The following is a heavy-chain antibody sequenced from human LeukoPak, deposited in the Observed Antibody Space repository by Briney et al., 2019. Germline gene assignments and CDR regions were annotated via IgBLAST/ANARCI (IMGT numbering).Heavy chain of an antibody. Sequence: SETLSLTCTVSGGSISSGDYYWSWIRQPPGKGLEWIGYIYYSGSTYYNPSLKSRVTISVDTSKNQFSLKLSSVTAADTAVYYCARVNYYDSSGSEYYFDYWGQGTLVTVSS. J-gene: IGHJ4*02. CDR1: GGSISSGDYY. CDR3: ARVNYYDSSGSEYYFDY. D-gene: IGHD3-22*01. V-gene: IGHV4-30-4*01. CDR2: IYYSGST.